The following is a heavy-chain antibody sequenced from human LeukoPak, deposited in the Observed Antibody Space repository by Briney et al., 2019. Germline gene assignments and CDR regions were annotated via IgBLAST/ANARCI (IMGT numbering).Heavy chain of an antibody. Sequence: SVKVSCKASGGTFSSYAISWVRQAPGQGLEWMGGIIPIFGTANYAQKFQGRVTITTDESTSTAYMELSSLRPEDTAVYYCALGGSYYLLDYWGQGTLVTVSS. D-gene: IGHD1-26*01. CDR2: IIPIFGTA. CDR1: GGTFSSYA. CDR3: ALGGSYYLLDY. J-gene: IGHJ4*02. V-gene: IGHV1-69*05.